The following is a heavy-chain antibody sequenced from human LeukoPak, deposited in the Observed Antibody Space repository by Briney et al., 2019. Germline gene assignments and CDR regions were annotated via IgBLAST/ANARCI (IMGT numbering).Heavy chain of an antibody. CDR3: AKAPKFTVTHPEDY. CDR1: GFTFDDYG. V-gene: IGHV3-20*04. J-gene: IGHJ4*02. CDR2: INWNGGST. D-gene: IGHD4-17*01. Sequence: GGSLRLSCAASGFTFDDYGMSWVRQAPGKGLEWVSGINWNGGSTGYADSVKGRFTISRDNAKNSLYLQMNSLRAEDTAVYYCAKAPKFTVTHPEDYWGQGTLVTVSS.